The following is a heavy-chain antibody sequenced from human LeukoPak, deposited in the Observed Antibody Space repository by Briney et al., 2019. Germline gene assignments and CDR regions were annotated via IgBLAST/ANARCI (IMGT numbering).Heavy chain of an antibody. J-gene: IGHJ6*02. CDR1: GYTFTSYY. V-gene: IGHV1-46*01. CDR3: ARERYCSSTSCYFCGSNCYYYGMDV. Sequence: ASVKVSCEASGYTFTSYYMHWVRQAPGQGLEWMGIINPSGGSTSYAQKFQGRVTMTRDTSTSTVYMELSSLRSEDTAVYYCARERYCSSTSCYFCGSNCYYYGMDVWGQGTTVTVSS. D-gene: IGHD2-2*01. CDR2: INPSGGST.